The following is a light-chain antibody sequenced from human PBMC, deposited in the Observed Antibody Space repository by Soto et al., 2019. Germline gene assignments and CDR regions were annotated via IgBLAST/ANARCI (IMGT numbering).Light chain of an antibody. CDR3: SSYAGSNNFVV. CDR1: SSDVGGYNY. J-gene: IGLJ1*01. Sequence: QSALTQPPSASVSPGQSVTISCTGTSSDVGGYNYVSWYQQHPGKAPKLMIYEVSKRPSGVPDRFSGSKSGNTASLTVSGLQAEDEADYYCSSYAGSNNFVVFGTGTKVTVL. V-gene: IGLV2-8*01. CDR2: EVS.